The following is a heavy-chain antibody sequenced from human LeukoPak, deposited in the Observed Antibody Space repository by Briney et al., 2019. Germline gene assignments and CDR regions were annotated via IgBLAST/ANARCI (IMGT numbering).Heavy chain of an antibody. CDR1: GGSFSDYF. CDR2: INHSGST. Sequence: SETLSLTCAVYGGSFSDYFWSWIRQPPGKGLEWIGEINHSGSTNYNPSLKSRVTISVDTSKNQFSLKLSSVTAADTAVYYCARCPRAAFDIWGQGTMVTVSS. J-gene: IGHJ3*02. CDR3: ARCPRAAFDI. V-gene: IGHV4-34*01.